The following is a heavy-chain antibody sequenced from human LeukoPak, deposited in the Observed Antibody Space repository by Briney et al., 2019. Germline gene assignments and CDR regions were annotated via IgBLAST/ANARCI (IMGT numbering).Heavy chain of an antibody. D-gene: IGHD6-19*01. J-gene: IGHJ4*02. Sequence: GGSLRLSCAASGITFGSYWMTWVRQAPGKGLECVANIKPDGSEKHYVDSVEGRFTISRDNAKNSLFLEMNSLRAEDTAVYYCAKGRMAVAGSYEYWGQGTLVTVSS. CDR2: IKPDGSEK. V-gene: IGHV3-7*05. CDR3: AKGRMAVAGSYEY. CDR1: GITFGSYW.